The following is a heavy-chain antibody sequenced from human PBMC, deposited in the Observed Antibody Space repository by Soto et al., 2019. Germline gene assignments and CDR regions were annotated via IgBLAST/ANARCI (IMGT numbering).Heavy chain of an antibody. V-gene: IGHV3-30-3*01. CDR2: ISYDGSNK. Sequence: GGSLRLSCAASGFTFSSYAMHWVSQAPGKGLEWVAVISYDGSNKYYADSVKGRFTISRDNSKNTLYLQMNSLRAEDTAVYYCARDPLWGTAMVLWYFDLWGRGTLVTVSS. CDR1: GFTFSSYA. D-gene: IGHD5-18*01. J-gene: IGHJ2*01. CDR3: ARDPLWGTAMVLWYFDL.